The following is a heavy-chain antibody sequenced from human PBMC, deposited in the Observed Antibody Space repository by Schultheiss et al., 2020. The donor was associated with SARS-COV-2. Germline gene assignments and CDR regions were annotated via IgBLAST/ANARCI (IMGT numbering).Heavy chain of an antibody. CDR3: ARGRGYYFDY. Sequence: GGSLRLSCAASGFIFSNYGMHWVRQAPGKGLEWVANIKQDGSEKFYVDSVKGRFTISRDNAKNSLYLQMQTLRAEDTAVYYCARGRGYYFDYWGQGTLVTVSS. CDR1: GFIFSNYG. D-gene: IGHD3-10*01. J-gene: IGHJ4*02. CDR2: IKQDGSEK. V-gene: IGHV3-7*03.